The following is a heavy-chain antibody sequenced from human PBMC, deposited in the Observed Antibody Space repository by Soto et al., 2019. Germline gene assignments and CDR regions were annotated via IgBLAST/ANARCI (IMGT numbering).Heavy chain of an antibody. J-gene: IGHJ6*04. CDR2: INPNSGGT. CDR1: GYTVTGYY. Sequence: ASVKVSGKASGYTVTGYYMHWVRQAPGQGLEWMGWINPNSGGTNYAQKFQGRVTMTRDTTIGTAYMELSRLRSDDTAVYYCASVEMATTTYYYYYYGMDVWGKGTTVTVSS. CDR3: ASVEMATTTYYYYYYGMDV. D-gene: IGHD5-12*01. V-gene: IGHV1-2*02.